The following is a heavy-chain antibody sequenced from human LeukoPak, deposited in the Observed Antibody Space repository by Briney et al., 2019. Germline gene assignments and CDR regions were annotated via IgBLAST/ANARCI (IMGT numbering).Heavy chain of an antibody. J-gene: IGHJ1*01. CDR2: INSRSSHI. CDR3: ARDFTTVTTAYLHH. Sequence: GGSLRLSCMASGFTFSAYSMNWVRQAPGKGLEWVSSINSRSSHIYYADSVKGRFTIFRDSAQNSLYLQMNSLRADDTAVYYCARDFTTVTTAYLHHWGQGALVTVPS. CDR1: GFTFSAYS. D-gene: IGHD4-17*01. V-gene: IGHV3-21*01.